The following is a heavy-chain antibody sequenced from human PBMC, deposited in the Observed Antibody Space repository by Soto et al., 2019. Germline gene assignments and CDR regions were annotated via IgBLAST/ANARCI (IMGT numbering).Heavy chain of an antibody. V-gene: IGHV4-39*01. CDR2: IYYSGST. CDR3: ARHSDTAMVTVHY. J-gene: IGHJ4*02. Sequence: SETLSLTCTVSGGSISSNNYYWGWIRQPPGKGLEWIGSIYYSGSTYYNPSLKSRVTISVDTSKNQFSLKLSSVTAADTAVYYCARHSDTAMVTVHYWGQGTLVTVSS. CDR1: GGSISSNNYY. D-gene: IGHD5-18*01.